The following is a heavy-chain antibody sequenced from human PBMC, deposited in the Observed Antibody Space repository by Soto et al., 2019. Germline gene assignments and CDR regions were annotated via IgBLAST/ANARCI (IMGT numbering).Heavy chain of an antibody. CDR3: SRGDYGCCRIDF. CDR1: GFTFGDYA. J-gene: IGHJ4*01. CDR2: IRSKAYGGTT. Sequence: GGSLRLSCTASGFTFGDYAMSWFRQAPGKGLEWVGFIRSKAYGGTTEYAASEKGRFTIASDDSKSIAYLHKNSLKTEETAVYYCSRGDYGCCRIDFWGQGTLVTVSS. V-gene: IGHV3-49*03. D-gene: IGHD4-17*01.